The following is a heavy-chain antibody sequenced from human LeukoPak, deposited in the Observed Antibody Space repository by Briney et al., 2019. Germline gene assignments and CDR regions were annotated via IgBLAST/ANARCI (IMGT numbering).Heavy chain of an antibody. CDR1: GYTLTELS. D-gene: IGHD5-12*01. CDR2: FHPEDGET. CDR3: ATDRAWLRRSGYYYYGMDV. V-gene: IGHV1-24*01. Sequence: ASVNPFCKVSGYTLTELSMHWVRQAPGKGLEGRGGFHPEDGETIYAQKSQGRVTMTGDTSTDTAYMELSSLRSEDTAVYYCATDRAWLRRSGYYYYGMDVWGQGTTVTVSS. J-gene: IGHJ6*02.